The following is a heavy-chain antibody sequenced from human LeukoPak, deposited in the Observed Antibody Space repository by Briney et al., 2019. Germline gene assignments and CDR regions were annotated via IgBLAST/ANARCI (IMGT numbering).Heavy chain of an antibody. CDR2: ISVYNGNT. V-gene: IGHV1-18*01. D-gene: IGHD6-6*01. CDR3: ARGSAMAQKQLVRHFDS. Sequence: ASLKVSSKPSGYTFTTYGISWVRQAPGQGLEWMGWISVYNGNTKYAQKLQDRVTMTTDTSTTTAYMEVRSLASDDTAVYYCARGSAMAQKQLVRHFDSWGQGTLVSVSS. CDR1: GYTFTTYG. J-gene: IGHJ4*02.